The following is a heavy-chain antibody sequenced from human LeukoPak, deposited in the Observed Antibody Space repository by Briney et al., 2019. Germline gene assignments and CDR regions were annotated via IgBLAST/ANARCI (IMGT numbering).Heavy chain of an antibody. CDR2: IIPIFGTA. D-gene: IGHD4-17*01. CDR1: GYTFNNHY. J-gene: IGHJ3*02. CDR3: ARARGDYGDYGFVLDI. V-gene: IGHV1-69*13. Sequence: GASVKVSCKASGYTFNNHYMYWVRQAPGQGLEWMGGIIPIFGTANYAQKFQGRVTITADESTSTAYMELSSLRSEDTAVYYCARARGDYGDYGFVLDIWGQGTMVTVSS.